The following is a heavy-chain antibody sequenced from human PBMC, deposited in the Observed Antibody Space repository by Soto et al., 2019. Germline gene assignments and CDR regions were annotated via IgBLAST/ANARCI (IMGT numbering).Heavy chain of an antibody. CDR2: ISGSGGST. Sequence: GGSLRLSCAASGFTFDDYAMHWVRQAPGKGLEWVSAISGSGGSTYYADSVKGRFTISRDNSKNTLYLQMNSLRAEDTAVYYCAKILLLVADTYYFDYWGQGTLVTVSS. D-gene: IGHD6-19*01. V-gene: IGHV3-23*01. CDR1: GFTFDDYA. J-gene: IGHJ4*02. CDR3: AKILLLVADTYYFDY.